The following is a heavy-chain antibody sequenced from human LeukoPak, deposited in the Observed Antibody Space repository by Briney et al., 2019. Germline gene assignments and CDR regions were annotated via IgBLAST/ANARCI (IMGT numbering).Heavy chain of an antibody. CDR2: IYYRGTT. D-gene: IGHD3-10*01. Sequence: SETLSLTCTVSGGSISTYYWSWIRQPPGKGLEWIGFIYYRGTTNYNPSLKSRVTISVDTSKNQFSLKLRSVTAADTAVYYCPGTMKLGDGSGTYFAFDYWGQGTLVTVSS. V-gene: IGHV4-59*08. J-gene: IGHJ4*02. CDR3: PGTMKLGDGSGTYFAFDY. CDR1: GGSISTYY.